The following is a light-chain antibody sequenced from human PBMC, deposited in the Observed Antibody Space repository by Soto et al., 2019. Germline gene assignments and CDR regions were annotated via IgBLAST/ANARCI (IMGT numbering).Light chain of an antibody. Sequence: DIQVTQSPSSLSASVGDSVTLSCQTSQRVDSYIHWYQHQSGKPPKLLIYAASTLQDGVPSRFSGGGSGTAFSLIITGLLPGDSATYYCQQTYTSVATFGQGTKV. V-gene: IGKV1-39*01. J-gene: IGKJ1*01. CDR2: AAS. CDR3: QQTYTSVAT. CDR1: QRVDSY.